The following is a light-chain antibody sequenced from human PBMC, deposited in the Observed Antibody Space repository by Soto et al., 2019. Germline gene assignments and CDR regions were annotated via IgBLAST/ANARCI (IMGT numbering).Light chain of an antibody. CDR3: QQPHGYQLA. CDR2: SAS. Sequence: DIPLTQSPSFLSASVGDTVTITCRASQGMSTELAWYQQKPGKAPKLLIRSASTLQSGVPPRFSGGGAGTEFTLTISTPQPDDSGIYSFQQPHGYQLAFGGRTKVEIK. V-gene: IGKV1-9*01. CDR1: QGMSTE. J-gene: IGKJ4*01.